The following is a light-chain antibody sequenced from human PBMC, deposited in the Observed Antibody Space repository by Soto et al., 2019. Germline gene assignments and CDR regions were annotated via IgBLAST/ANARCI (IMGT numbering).Light chain of an antibody. V-gene: IGKV1-39*01. Sequence: DIQMTQSPSCLSASVGDRVTSSFLASQSISSYLNWYQQKPGKAPKLLIYAASSLQSGVPSRFSGSRSGPDFTLTISSLQPEDFATYYCQQSYSSPPTFGQGTKVDIK. CDR3: QQSYSSPPT. CDR2: AAS. CDR1: QSISSY. J-gene: IGKJ1*01.